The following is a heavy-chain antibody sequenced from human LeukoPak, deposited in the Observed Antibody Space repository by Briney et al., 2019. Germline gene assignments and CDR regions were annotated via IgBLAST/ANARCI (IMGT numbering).Heavy chain of an antibody. Sequence: PGGSLRLSCAASGFTVSSNYMSWVRQAPGKGLEWVSVIYSGGSTDYADSVKGRFTISRDNSKNTLYLQMNSLRAEDTAVYYCARVGGLYSTSWYYFDDWGQGTLVTVSS. CDR3: ARVGGLYSTSWYYFDD. V-gene: IGHV3-53*01. CDR2: IYSGGST. D-gene: IGHD6-13*01. CDR1: GFTVSSNY. J-gene: IGHJ4*02.